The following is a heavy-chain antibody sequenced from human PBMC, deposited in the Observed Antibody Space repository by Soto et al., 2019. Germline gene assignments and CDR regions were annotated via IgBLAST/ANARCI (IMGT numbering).Heavy chain of an antibody. CDR1: GFPFRRYG. J-gene: IGHJ4*02. CDR3: ARERYYYDSSGYYAIGTFDY. D-gene: IGHD3-22*01. CDR2: IWYDGSNK. V-gene: IGHV3-33*01. Sequence: ALKPSLGTSGFPFRRYGMHWGPQGPGKGLGGVAVIWYDGSNKYYADSVKGRFTISRDNSKNTLYLQMNSLRAEDTAVYYCARERYYYDSSGYYAIGTFDYWGQGTLVTVSS.